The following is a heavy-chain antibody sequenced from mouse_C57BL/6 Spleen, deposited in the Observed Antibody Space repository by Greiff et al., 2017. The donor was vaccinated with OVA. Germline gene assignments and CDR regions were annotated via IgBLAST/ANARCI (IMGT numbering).Heavy chain of an antibody. CDR1: GFSLTSYG. CDR2: IWRGGST. D-gene: IGHD2-4*01. V-gene: IGHV2-5*01. CDR3: AKIGNYDYDDVFAY. Sequence: VQLQQSGPGLVQPSQSLSITCTVSGFSLTSYGVHWVRQSPGKGLEWLGVIWRGGSTDYNAAFMSRLGITKDNSKSQVFFKMNSLQADDTAIDYCAKIGNYDYDDVFAYWGQGTLVTVSA. J-gene: IGHJ3*01.